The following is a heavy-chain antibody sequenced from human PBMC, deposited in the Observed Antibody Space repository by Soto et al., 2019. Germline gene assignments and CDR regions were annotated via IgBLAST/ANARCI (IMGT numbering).Heavy chain of an antibody. Sequence: PGGSLRLSCAASGFAFSNHGMHWVRQAPGTGLEWVADIWNDGSKKYYADSVKGRFSISRDNSKNTLYLQMNSLRAEDTAVYSCVRGRAYGDYIPDFWGQGTLVTVSS. CDR1: GFAFSNHG. CDR2: IWNDGSKK. CDR3: VRGRAYGDYIPDF. J-gene: IGHJ4*02. V-gene: IGHV3-33*01. D-gene: IGHD4-17*01.